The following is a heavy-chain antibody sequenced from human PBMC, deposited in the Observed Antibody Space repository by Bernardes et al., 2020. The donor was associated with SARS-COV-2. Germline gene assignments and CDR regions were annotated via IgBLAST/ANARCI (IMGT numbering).Heavy chain of an antibody. D-gene: IGHD3-3*01. CDR3: VSVTWSRRDDLDV. J-gene: IGHJ3*01. V-gene: IGHV1-2*02. CDR2: IYPNTGDT. CDR1: GYSFTMYH. Sequence: ASMKVSCKASGYSFTMYHIHWVRQAPGQRLEWMGWIYPNTGDTEYAQKFRGRVTMTRDTPSTTAYMVLSGLRIDDTAVYYCVSVTWSRRDDLDVWGPGTLVTVSS.